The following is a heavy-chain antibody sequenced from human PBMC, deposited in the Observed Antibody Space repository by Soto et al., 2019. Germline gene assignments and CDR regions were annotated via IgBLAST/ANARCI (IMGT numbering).Heavy chain of an antibody. CDR3: AKSYMVRGVTGNYYYGMDV. V-gene: IGHV3-23*01. J-gene: IGHJ6*02. CDR2: ISGSGGST. D-gene: IGHD3-10*01. Sequence: PEGSLRLSCAASGSTFSSYAMSWVRQAPGKGLEWVSAISGSGGSTYYADSVKGRFTISRDNSKNTLYLQMNSLRAEDTAVYYCAKSYMVRGVTGNYYYGMDVWGQGTTVTVSS. CDR1: GSTFSSYA.